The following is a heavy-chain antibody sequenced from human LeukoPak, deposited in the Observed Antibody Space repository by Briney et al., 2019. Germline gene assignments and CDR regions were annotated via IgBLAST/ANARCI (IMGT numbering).Heavy chain of an antibody. CDR2: VIPILGIA. Sequence: ASVKVSCKASGGTFSSDTISWVRQAPGQGLEWMGRVIPILGIANYAQKFQGRVTITADKSTSTAYMELSSLRSEDTAVYYCARDSGRGGSYGTYYFDYWGQGTLVNISS. CDR1: GGTFSSDT. CDR3: ARDSGRGGSYGTYYFDY. D-gene: IGHD1-26*01. J-gene: IGHJ4*02. V-gene: IGHV1-69*04.